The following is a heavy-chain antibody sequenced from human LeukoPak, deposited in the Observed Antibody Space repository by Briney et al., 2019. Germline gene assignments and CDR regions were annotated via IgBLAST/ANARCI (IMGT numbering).Heavy chain of an antibody. Sequence: ASVTVSCRASGYTFTSYGISWVRQAPGQGLEWMGWISAYNGNTDYAQNFQGRVTMTTDTSTSTAYMELRSLRSDDTAVYYCARFPPLEWSSPYYFDYWGQGTLVTVSS. CDR1: GYTFTSYG. CDR2: ISAYNGNT. J-gene: IGHJ4*02. V-gene: IGHV1-18*01. CDR3: ARFPPLEWSSPYYFDY. D-gene: IGHD3-3*01.